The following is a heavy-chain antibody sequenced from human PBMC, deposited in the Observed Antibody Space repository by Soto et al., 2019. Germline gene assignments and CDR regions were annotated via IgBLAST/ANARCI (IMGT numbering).Heavy chain of an antibody. CDR3: ARSAGIAVWGDY. CDR1: GYTFTNYA. J-gene: IGHJ4*02. V-gene: IGHV1-3*01. D-gene: IGHD6-19*01. Sequence: QVQLVQSGAEVKKPGASVKISCKASGYTFTNYAMHWVRQAPGQRLEWMGWINAGNGNTKYSQKVQGRVTITRDTSASTAYMELSSLRSEDTAVYYCARSAGIAVWGDYWGQGTLVTVSS. CDR2: INAGNGNT.